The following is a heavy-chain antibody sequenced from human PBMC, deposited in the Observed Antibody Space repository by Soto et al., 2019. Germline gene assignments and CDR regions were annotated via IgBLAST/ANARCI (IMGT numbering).Heavy chain of an antibody. J-gene: IGHJ4*02. Sequence: QVQLVESGGGLVKPGGSLRLSCAVSGFTFNDYYMSWIRQAPGKGLEWISHISGGGSTTYHADSVRGRFTISRDNAKNSLFLQMNSLRAEDTAVYYCAREVRTSGWFRRLDSWGQGILVTVSS. CDR1: GFTFNDYY. CDR3: AREVRTSGWFRRLDS. CDR2: ISGGGSTT. D-gene: IGHD6-19*01. V-gene: IGHV3-11*01.